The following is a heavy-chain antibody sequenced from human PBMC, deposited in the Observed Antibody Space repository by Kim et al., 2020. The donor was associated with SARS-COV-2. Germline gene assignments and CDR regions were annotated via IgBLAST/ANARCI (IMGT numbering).Heavy chain of an antibody. V-gene: IGHV3-30*18. CDR3: AKDRWELLNGWAYYFDY. CDR2: ISYDGSNK. D-gene: IGHD1-26*01. J-gene: IGHJ4*01. Sequence: GGSLRLSCAASGFTFSSYGMHWVRQAPGKGLEWVAVISYDGSNKYYADSVKGRFTISRDNSKNTLYLQMNSLRAEDTAVYYCAKDRWELLNGWAYYFDY. CDR1: GFTFSSYG.